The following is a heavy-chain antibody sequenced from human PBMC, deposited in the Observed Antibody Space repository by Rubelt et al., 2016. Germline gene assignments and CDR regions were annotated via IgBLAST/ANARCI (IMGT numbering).Heavy chain of an antibody. J-gene: IGHJ4*02. Sequence: QVQLVESGGGVVQPGRSLRLSCAASGFTFSSYGMHWVRQAPGKGLEWVAVISYDGSNKYYADSVKGRFTISRDNSKNTLYLQMNRLRADDTAVYYCGYDILTGYDFWCQGTLVTVSS. CDR3: GYDILTGYDF. CDR1: GFTFSSYG. CDR2: ISYDGSNK. D-gene: IGHD3-9*01. V-gene: IGHV3-30*03.